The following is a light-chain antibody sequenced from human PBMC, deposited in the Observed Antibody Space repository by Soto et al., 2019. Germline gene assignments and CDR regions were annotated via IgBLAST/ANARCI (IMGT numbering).Light chain of an antibody. CDR1: QSVSSSY. CDR3: QQYGSSPLT. Sequence: EIVLTQSPGTLSFSPGERATLSCRASQSVSSSYLAWYQQKPGQATRLLIYGASSRATGIPDRFSGSGSGKDFTLNISRLESEDFAVYYCQQYGSSPLTFGGGTKVEIK. CDR2: GAS. V-gene: IGKV3-20*01. J-gene: IGKJ4*01.